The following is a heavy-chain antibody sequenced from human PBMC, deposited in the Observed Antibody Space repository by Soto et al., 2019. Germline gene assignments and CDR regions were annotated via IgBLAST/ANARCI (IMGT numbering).Heavy chain of an antibody. J-gene: IGHJ5*02. D-gene: IGHD3-22*01. Sequence: PSETLSLTCIVSGDSIGNSGFCWAWISQPPGEGLEWIGSIYHTGNAYYNPSLKSRVTIFVDTSKNQFSLKLTSVTAADTALYYCARDYFDSSDYTTNWFDPWGQGALVTVSS. CDR1: GDSIGNSGFC. V-gene: IGHV4-39*01. CDR2: IYHTGNA. CDR3: ARDYFDSSDYTTNWFDP.